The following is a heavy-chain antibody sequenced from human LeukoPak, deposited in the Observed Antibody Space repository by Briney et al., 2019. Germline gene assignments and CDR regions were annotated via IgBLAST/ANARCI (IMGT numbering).Heavy chain of an antibody. J-gene: IGHJ4*02. CDR3: AKQAYDSPRTDFDY. V-gene: IGHV3-23*01. CDR1: GFTFSSFA. Sequence: PGGSLRLSCVASGFTFSSFAMSWVRQAPGKGLEWVSAISGSGDNTHYADSVKGRFTISRDNSKNTLHLQMNSLRAEDTAIYYRAKQAYDSPRTDFDYWGQGTLVTVSS. CDR2: ISGSGDNT. D-gene: IGHD3-22*01.